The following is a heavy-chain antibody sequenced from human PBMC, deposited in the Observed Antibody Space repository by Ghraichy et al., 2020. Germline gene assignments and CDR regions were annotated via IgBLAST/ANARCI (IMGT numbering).Heavy chain of an antibody. CDR3: ARGRKSSQQLAPLPFDY. D-gene: IGHD6-13*01. CDR2: INHWGST. J-gene: IGHJ4*02. V-gene: IGHV4-34*01. CDR1: GGSFTSYY. Sequence: SETLSLTCAVYGGSFTSYYWSWIRQPPGKGLEWIGEINHWGSTTYNPSLKSRVTLSVDRSKDQFSLKLSSVTAADTAVFYCARGRKSSQQLAPLPFDYWGQGTLLTVSS.